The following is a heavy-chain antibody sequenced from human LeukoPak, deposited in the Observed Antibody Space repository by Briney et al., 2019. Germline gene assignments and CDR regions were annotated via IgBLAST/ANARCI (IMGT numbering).Heavy chain of an antibody. CDR1: GFTFSSYA. V-gene: IGHV3-30-3*01. Sequence: PGRSLRLSCAASGFTFSSYAMHWVRQAPGKGLEWVAVISYDGGNKYYADSVKGRFTISRDNSKNTLYLQMNSLRAEDTAVYYCAREVDDSSGYYLDYWGQGTLVTVSS. J-gene: IGHJ4*02. D-gene: IGHD3-22*01. CDR2: ISYDGGNK. CDR3: AREVDDSSGYYLDY.